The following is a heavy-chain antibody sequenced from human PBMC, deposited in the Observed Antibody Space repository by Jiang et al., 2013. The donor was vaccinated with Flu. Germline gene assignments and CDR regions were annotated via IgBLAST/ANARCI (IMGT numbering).Heavy chain of an antibody. D-gene: IGHD1-14*01. CDR1: GGSVSSGSYY. CDR3: ARSSKEPSSSFDY. CDR2: IYYSGST. V-gene: IGHV4-61*01. Sequence: LSLTCTVSGGSVSSGSYYWSWIRQPPGKGLEWIGYIYYSGSTNYNPSLKSRVTISADTSKNQFSLKLSSVTAADTAVYYCARSSKEPSSSFDYWGQGTLVTVSS. J-gene: IGHJ4*02.